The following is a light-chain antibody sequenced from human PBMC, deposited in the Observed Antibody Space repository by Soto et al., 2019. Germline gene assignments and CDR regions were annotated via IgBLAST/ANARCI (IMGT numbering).Light chain of an antibody. CDR1: QSVNGW. CDR3: QQYNSYPWT. J-gene: IGKJ1*01. V-gene: IGKV1-5*03. CDR2: KAY. Sequence: DIQMTQSPSTLSASVGDRVTITCRASQSVNGWLAWYQQKPGKAPNLLIYKAYKLQSGVPSRFSGSGSGTEFSLTISSLQPDDFATYYCQQYNSYPWTFGQGTKVEIK.